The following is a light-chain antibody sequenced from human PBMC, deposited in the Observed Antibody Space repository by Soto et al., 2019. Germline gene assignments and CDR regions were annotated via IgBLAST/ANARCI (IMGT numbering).Light chain of an antibody. CDR2: AAS. Sequence: QLTQSPSSLPASVGDRVTITCRASQGITTYLAWYQQKPGKAPKLLIYAASALQSGVPSRFSGNGSGTDFSLTISSLQPEDFATYCCLQINSDPYTFGQGTKLEIK. CDR1: QGITTY. CDR3: LQINSDPYT. J-gene: IGKJ2*01. V-gene: IGKV1-9*01.